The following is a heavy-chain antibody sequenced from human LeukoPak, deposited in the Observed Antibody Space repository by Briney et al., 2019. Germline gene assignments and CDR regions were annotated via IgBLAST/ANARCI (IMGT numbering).Heavy chain of an antibody. CDR3: ARGLAAAGTRGPY. D-gene: IGHD6-13*01. Sequence: PGGSLRLSCAASGFTFSSYGMHWVRQAPGKGLEWVAVISYDGSNKYYVDSVKGRFTISRDNSKNTLYLQMNSLRAEDTAVYYCARGLAAAGTRGPYWGQGTLVTVSS. V-gene: IGHV3-30*03. CDR2: ISYDGSNK. J-gene: IGHJ4*02. CDR1: GFTFSSYG.